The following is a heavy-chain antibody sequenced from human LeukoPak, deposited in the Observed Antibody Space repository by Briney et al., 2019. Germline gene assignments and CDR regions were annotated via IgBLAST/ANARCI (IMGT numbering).Heavy chain of an antibody. CDR3: AKDRPLWFGELGGLFFDY. Sequence: GGSLRLSCAASGFTFSSYAMSWVRQAPGKGLEWASAISGSGGSTYYADSVKGRFTISRDNSKNTLYLQMNSLRAEDTAVYYCAKDRPLWFGELGGLFFDYWGQGTLVTVSS. CDR1: GFTFSSYA. J-gene: IGHJ4*02. V-gene: IGHV3-23*01. D-gene: IGHD3-10*01. CDR2: ISGSGGST.